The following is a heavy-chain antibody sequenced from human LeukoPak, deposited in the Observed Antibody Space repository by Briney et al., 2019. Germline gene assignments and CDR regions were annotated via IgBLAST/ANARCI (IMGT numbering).Heavy chain of an antibody. CDR1: GSTFTTYV. CDR2: ISTYNGNT. CDR3: ARVVGSSSWYPGLFDY. D-gene: IGHD6-13*01. Sequence: ASVKVSRKASGSTFTTYVISWVRQAPGQGLEWMGWISTYNGNTNYAQKLQGRVTMTTDTSTSTAYMELRSLRSDDTAVYYCARVVGSSSWYPGLFDYWGQGTLVTVSS. J-gene: IGHJ4*02. V-gene: IGHV1-18*01.